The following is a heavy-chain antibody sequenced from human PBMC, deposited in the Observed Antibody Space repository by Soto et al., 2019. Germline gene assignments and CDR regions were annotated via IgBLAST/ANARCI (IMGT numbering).Heavy chain of an antibody. CDR3: AKDRLSYDSSGSWYNWFDP. CDR1: GFTFSSYG. J-gene: IGHJ5*02. V-gene: IGHV3-30*18. CDR2: ISYDGSNK. Sequence: QVQLVESGGGVVQPGRSLRLSCAASGFTFSSYGMHWVRQAPGKGLEWVAVISYDGSNKYYADSVKGLFTISRDNSKNTLYLQMNSLRAEDTAVYYCAKDRLSYDSSGSWYNWFDPWGQGTLVTVSS. D-gene: IGHD3-22*01.